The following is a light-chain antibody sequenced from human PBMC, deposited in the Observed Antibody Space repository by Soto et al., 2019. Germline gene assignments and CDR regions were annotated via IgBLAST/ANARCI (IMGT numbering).Light chain of an antibody. CDR1: QDITTY. V-gene: IGKV1-9*01. CDR2: AAS. Sequence: DIQLTQSPSFLSASVGDRVTITCRASQDITTYLAWYRQPPGKAPKLLIYAASTLQSGVPSRFSGSGSGTEFTLTIGSLQPEDFTTYYCQQLKTYPRTFGQGTKVEIK. CDR3: QQLKTYPRT. J-gene: IGKJ1*01.